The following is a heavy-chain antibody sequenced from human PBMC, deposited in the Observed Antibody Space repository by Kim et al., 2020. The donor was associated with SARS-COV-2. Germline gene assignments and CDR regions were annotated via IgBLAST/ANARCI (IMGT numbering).Heavy chain of an antibody. CDR3: ARGRGFDP. V-gene: IGHV3-64*01. D-gene: IGHD3-10*01. J-gene: IGHJ5*02. CDR2: IGPNGGST. CDR1: GFTFSSYD. Sequence: GGSLRLSCSASGFTFSSYDMHWVRQAPGKGLEYVSAIGPNGGSTYYANSVKGRFTIYRDNSKNTLYLQMGSLRAEDMAVYYCARGRGFDPWGQGTLVTVSS.